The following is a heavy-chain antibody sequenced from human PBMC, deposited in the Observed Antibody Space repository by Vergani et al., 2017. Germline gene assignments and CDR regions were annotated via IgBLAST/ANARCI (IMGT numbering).Heavy chain of an antibody. D-gene: IGHD4-23*01. CDR3: ARDEHDYGGNEPASGMDV. Sequence: QVQLVQSGAEVKKPGSSVKVSCKASGATFRSNTISWVRQVPGQGLEWMGRIIPVLGKTKYAQDFQGRLTITADTSTSTAYMELTSLRSQDTAVYYCARDEHDYGGNEPASGMDVWGQGTTVTVSS. CDR2: IIPVLGKT. J-gene: IGHJ6*02. CDR1: GATFRSNT. V-gene: IGHV1-69*08.